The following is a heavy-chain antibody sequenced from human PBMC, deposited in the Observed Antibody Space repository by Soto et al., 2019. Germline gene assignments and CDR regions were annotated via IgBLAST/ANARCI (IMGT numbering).Heavy chain of an antibody. D-gene: IGHD4-17*01. CDR3: AATVTTENKNDY. CDR1: GYTLTELS. Sequence: ASVKVSCKVSGYTLTELSMHWVRQAPGKGLEWMGGFDPEDGETIYAQKFQGRVTMTEDTSTDTAYMELSSLRSEDTAVYYCAATVTTENKNDYWGQGTLVTVSS. V-gene: IGHV1-24*01. CDR2: FDPEDGET. J-gene: IGHJ4*02.